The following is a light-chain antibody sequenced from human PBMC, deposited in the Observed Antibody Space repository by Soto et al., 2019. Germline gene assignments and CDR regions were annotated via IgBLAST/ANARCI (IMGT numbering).Light chain of an antibody. CDR3: QSYDSSMSASYV. CDR1: RSNIGAGYD. Sequence: QFVLAQPPSVSGAPMAGVTLSCTGSRSNIGAGYDVHWYQQLPGTAAKLLIYGNSNRPSGVPDRFSGSKSGTSASLAITGLQAEDEADYYCQSYDSSMSASYVFGTGTKVTVL. J-gene: IGLJ1*01. CDR2: GNS. V-gene: IGLV1-40*01.